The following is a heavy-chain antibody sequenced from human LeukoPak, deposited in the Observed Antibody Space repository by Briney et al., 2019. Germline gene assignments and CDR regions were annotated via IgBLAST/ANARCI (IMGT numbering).Heavy chain of an antibody. J-gene: IGHJ4*02. CDR3: AKDDTAMGYFDY. CDR1: GFTFSSYA. D-gene: IGHD5-18*01. Sequence: GGSLRLSCAASGFTFSSYAMSWVRQAPGKGLEWVSAISGSGGSTYYADSVKGRFSISRDNSKNTLYLQMNSLRAEDTAVYYCAKDDTAMGYFDYWGQGTLVTVSS. CDR2: ISGSGGST. V-gene: IGHV3-23*01.